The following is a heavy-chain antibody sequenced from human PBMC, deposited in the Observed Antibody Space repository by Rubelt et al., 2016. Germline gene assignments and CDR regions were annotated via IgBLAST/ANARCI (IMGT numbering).Heavy chain of an antibody. J-gene: IGHJ4*02. V-gene: IGHV1-69*01. CDR3: ARLSIFEDTAMVMSDY. Sequence: QVQLVQSGAEVKKPGSSVKVSCKASGGTFSSYAISWVRQAPGQGLEWMGGIIPIFGTANYAQNVQGRVTSTADESTSTAYMELSSLRSEDTAVYYCARLSIFEDTAMVMSDYWGQGTLVTVSS. D-gene: IGHD5-18*01. CDR1: GGTFSSYA. CDR2: IIPIFGTA.